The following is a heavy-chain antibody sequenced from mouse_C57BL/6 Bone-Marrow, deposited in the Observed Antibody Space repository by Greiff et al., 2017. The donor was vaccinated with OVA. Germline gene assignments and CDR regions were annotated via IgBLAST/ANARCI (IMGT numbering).Heavy chain of an antibody. D-gene: IGHD2-3*01. CDR3: ARDGYSAWFAY. CDR2: IYPGDGDT. Sequence: QVQLQQSGPELVKPGASVKISCKASGYAFSSSWMNWVKQRPGKGLEWIGRIYPGDGDTNYNGKFKGKATLTADKSSSTAYMHLSSLTSEDSAVYFCARDGYSAWFAYWGQGTLVTVSA. J-gene: IGHJ3*01. CDR1: GYAFSSSW. V-gene: IGHV1-82*01.